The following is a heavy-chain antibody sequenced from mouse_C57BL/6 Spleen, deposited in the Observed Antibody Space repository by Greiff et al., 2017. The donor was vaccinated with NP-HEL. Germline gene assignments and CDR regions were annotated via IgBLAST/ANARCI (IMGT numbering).Heavy chain of an antibody. Sequence: QVQLQQPGAELVMPGASVKLSCKASGYTFTSYWMHWVKQRPGQGLEWIGEIDPSDSYTNYNQKFKGKSTLTVDKSSSTAYMQLSSLTSEDSAVYYCARSLSRSSYVGAMDYWGQGTSVTVSS. CDR1: GYTFTSYW. CDR3: ARSLSRSSYVGAMDY. J-gene: IGHJ4*01. V-gene: IGHV1-69*01. CDR2: IDPSDSYT. D-gene: IGHD1-1*01.